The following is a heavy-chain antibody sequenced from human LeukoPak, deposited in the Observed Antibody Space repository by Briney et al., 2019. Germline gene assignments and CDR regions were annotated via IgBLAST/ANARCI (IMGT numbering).Heavy chain of an antibody. Sequence: ASVRISCKTSGYNFITYNINWVRQAPGQGLEWLGRIFGYDGEARISETFQGRVSMTTDTSTSTAHMELRSLRSGDTAVYYCARGPHPNHGSVWFQHLVWAFDIWGQGTMVTVSS. CDR3: ARGPHPNHGSVWFQHLVWAFDI. V-gene: IGHV1-18*04. J-gene: IGHJ3*02. CDR2: IFGYDGEA. D-gene: IGHD3-10*01. CDR1: GYNFITYN.